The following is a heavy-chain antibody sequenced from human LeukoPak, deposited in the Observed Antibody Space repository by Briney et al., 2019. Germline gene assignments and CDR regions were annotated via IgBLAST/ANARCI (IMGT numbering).Heavy chain of an antibody. Sequence: PGGSLRLSCAASGFTFSSYAVSWVRKAPGKGLEWVSVISGSGENIYYADSVKGRFTISRDNSKNTLYLQMNSLRAGDTAVYYCVKDFDHWGQGTLVTVSS. J-gene: IGHJ4*02. CDR3: VKDFDH. CDR1: GFTFSSYA. CDR2: ISGSGENI. V-gene: IGHV3-23*01.